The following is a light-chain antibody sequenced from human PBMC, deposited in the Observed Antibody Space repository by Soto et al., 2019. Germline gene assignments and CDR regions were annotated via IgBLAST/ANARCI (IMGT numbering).Light chain of an antibody. CDR2: GAS. CDR1: QSVSSTY. Sequence: EIVMTQSPATLSVFPGERATLSCRASQSVSSTYVAWYQQKPGQAPRLLIYGASNRATGIPDRFSVSGSGTDFTLTISRLEPEDFAVYYSQQYRNSPWTFGQGTKVDI. J-gene: IGKJ1*01. V-gene: IGKV3-20*01. CDR3: QQYRNSPWT.